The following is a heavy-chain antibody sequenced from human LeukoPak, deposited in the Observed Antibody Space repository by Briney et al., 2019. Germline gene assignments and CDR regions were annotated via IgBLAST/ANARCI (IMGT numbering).Heavy chain of an antibody. CDR2: INPSGGST. J-gene: IGHJ4*02. CDR3: ARRIAAAGHFDY. Sequence: ASVKVSCKASGYTFTSYYMHWVRQAPGQGLEWMGIINPSGGSTSYAQKFQGRVTMTRDTSTSTVYMELSSLRSEDTAVFYCARRIAAAGHFDYWGQGTLVTVSS. D-gene: IGHD6-13*01. CDR1: GYTFTSYY. V-gene: IGHV1-46*01.